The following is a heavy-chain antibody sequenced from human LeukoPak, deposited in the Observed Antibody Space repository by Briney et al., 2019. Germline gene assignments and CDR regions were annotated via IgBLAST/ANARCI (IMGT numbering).Heavy chain of an antibody. CDR3: ARVGLWFRSFDS. V-gene: IGHV3-7*01. D-gene: IGHD3-10*01. J-gene: IGHJ4*02. Sequence: GGSLRLSCAASGFTFSSYWVSWVRQAPGKGLEWVAKIKQDGSEKYYVDSVKGRFTISRDNAKNSLYLQMNSLRAEDTAVYYCARVGLWFRSFDSWGQGTLVTVSS. CDR1: GFTFSSYW. CDR2: IKQDGSEK.